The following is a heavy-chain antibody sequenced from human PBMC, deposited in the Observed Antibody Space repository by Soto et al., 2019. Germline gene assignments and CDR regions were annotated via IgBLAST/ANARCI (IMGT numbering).Heavy chain of an antibody. V-gene: IGHV1-18*01. D-gene: IGHD6-19*01. J-gene: IGHJ4*02. CDR2: INAYNGNT. CDR3: ARDPVAGTYFDY. Sequence: QVQLVQSGAEVKKPGASVKVSCKASGYTFTTYGISWVRQAPGQGLEWMGWINAYNGNTNYAQKPQGXVXXXTXXSTSTAYMELRSLRSDDTAVYYCARDPVAGTYFDYWGQGTLVTVSS. CDR1: GYTFTTYG.